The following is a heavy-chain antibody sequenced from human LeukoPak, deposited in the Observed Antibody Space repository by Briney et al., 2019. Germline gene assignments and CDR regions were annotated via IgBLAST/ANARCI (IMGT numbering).Heavy chain of an antibody. CDR3: ASGRNTYYYGSGPPGGLMDV. CDR1: GGSISSGDYY. J-gene: IGHJ6*04. D-gene: IGHD3-10*01. CDR2: IYTSGST. Sequence: SETLSLTCTVSGGSISSGDYYWSWIRQPPGKGLEWIGYIYTSGSTNYNPSLKSRVTISVDTSKNQFSLKLSSVTAADTAVYYCASGRNTYYYGSGPPGGLMDVWGKGTTVTVSS. V-gene: IGHV4-61*08.